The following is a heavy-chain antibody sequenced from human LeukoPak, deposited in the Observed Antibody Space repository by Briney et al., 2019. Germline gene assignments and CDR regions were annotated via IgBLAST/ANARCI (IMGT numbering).Heavy chain of an antibody. D-gene: IGHD3-10*01. Sequence: SETLSLTCTVSGGSISGYYWSWIRQPPGKGLEWIAYIYYSGSTYYNPSLKRRVTISVDTSKNQFSLKLSSVTAADTAVYYCARALGTYYYGSGSKEFDYWGQGTLSPSPQ. CDR2: IYYSGST. V-gene: IGHV4-59*08. CDR3: ARALGTYYYGSGSKEFDY. CDR1: GGSISGYY. J-gene: IGHJ4*02.